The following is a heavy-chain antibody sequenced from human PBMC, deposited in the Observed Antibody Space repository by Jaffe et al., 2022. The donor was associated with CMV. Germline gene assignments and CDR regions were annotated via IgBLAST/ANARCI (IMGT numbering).Heavy chain of an antibody. D-gene: IGHD1-26*01. CDR1: GFSFSTSG. CDR3: ARVMMGATTKEVILRDTYRGMDV. J-gene: IGHJ6*02. Sequence: QAQLLESGGGVVQPGGSLRLACEGSGFSFSTSGMYWVRQAPGKGLEWVAVMWYDGSNKKYADSVKGRFTISRDNSKNMLFLQMNSLRFEDSAVYYCARVMMGATTKEVILRDTYRGMDVWGQGTTVVVSS. CDR2: MWYDGSNK. V-gene: IGHV3-33*01.